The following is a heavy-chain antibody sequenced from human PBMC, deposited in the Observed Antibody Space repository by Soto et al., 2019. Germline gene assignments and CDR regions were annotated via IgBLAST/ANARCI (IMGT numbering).Heavy chain of an antibody. CDR1: GGSISSGGYY. CDR2: IYYSGST. Sequence: QVQLQVSGPGLVKPSQTLSLTCTVSGGSISSGGYYWSWIRQHPGKGLERIGYIYYSGSTYYNPSLKSRVTISVDTSKNQFSLKLSSVTAADTAVYYCATGIVVVARAFDIWGQGTMVTVSS. D-gene: IGHD2-21*01. J-gene: IGHJ3*02. CDR3: ATGIVVVARAFDI. V-gene: IGHV4-31*03.